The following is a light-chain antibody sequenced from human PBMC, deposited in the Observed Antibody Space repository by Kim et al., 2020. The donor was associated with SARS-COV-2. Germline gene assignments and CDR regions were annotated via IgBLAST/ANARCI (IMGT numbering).Light chain of an antibody. CDR1: QSINTW. Sequence: DIQMTQSPSTLSASLGDRVTITCRASQSINTWLAWYQQKPGKPPKLLIYTTSNLERGVPSRFSGSGSGTEFTLTISSLQPDEFATYYCQQYHRYFSFGQETKLEI. CDR3: QQYHRYFS. J-gene: IGKJ2*03. CDR2: TTS. V-gene: IGKV1-5*03.